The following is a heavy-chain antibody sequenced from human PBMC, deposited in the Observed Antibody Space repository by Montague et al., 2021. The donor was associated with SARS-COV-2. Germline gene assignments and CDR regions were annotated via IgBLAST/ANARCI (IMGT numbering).Heavy chain of an antibody. Sequence: SETLSLTCGVSGGSINGYYWSWIRQPAGKGLEWIGRIYTSGRTKHNPSLKSRVTISVDTSRNHLSLKLSSVTAADTAVYYCARGTGPRSITLFGVINSGHCFGLWGRGTMVTVSS. CDR1: GGSINGYY. V-gene: IGHV4-4*07. CDR3: ARGTGPRSITLFGVINSGHCFGL. CDR2: IYTSGRT. J-gene: IGHJ3*01. D-gene: IGHD3-3*01.